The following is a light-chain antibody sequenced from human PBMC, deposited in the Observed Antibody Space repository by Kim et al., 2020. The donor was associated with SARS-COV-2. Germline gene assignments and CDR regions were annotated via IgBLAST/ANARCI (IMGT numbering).Light chain of an antibody. V-gene: IGKV1-12*01. CDR2: AAS. Sequence: SASVRVSGTIPCRASQDVRNSLAWSQHRPGQAPKLLVYAASTLQIGVPSRFSGSGSGTEFTLTISSLQPEDLRTYYCQQANSFPYTFGQGTKLEIK. CDR1: QDVRNS. CDR3: QQANSFPYT. J-gene: IGKJ2*01.